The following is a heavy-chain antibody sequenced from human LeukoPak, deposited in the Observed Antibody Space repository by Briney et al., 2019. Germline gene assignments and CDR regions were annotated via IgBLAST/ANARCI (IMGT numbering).Heavy chain of an antibody. CDR2: FDPEDGET. CDR3: ARGGWYGGSYYYYMDV. Sequence: ASVKVSCKVSGYTLTELSMHWVRQAPGKGLEWMGGFDPEDGETIYAQKLQGRVTMTTDTSTSTAYMELRSLRSDDTAVYYCARGGWYGGSYYYYMDVWGKGTTVTVSS. J-gene: IGHJ6*03. CDR1: GYTLTELS. D-gene: IGHD4-23*01. V-gene: IGHV1-24*01.